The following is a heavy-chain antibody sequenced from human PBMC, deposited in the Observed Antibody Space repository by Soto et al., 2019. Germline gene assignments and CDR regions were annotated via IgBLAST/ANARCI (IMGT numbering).Heavy chain of an antibody. J-gene: IGHJ4*02. D-gene: IGHD1-1*01. CDR1: GYSITNHG. V-gene: IGHV3-33*06. Sequence: QVRLAQSGGGGVQPGRSLTLSCAASGYSITNHGMHWVRQAPGKGLEWVALIWAHGTEQYYADSVKGRFTVSRDTSTNTVYLQMNSLRAEDTARYYCGKDIRSGSIDYWGQGTLVTVSS. CDR3: GKDIRSGSIDY. CDR2: IWAHGTEQ.